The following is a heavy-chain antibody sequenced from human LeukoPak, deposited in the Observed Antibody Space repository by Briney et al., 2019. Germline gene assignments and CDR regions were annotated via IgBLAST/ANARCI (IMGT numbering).Heavy chain of an antibody. J-gene: IGHJ5*02. CDR3: AREMGIVVVPAGLDP. CDR1: GFTFSSYS. D-gene: IGHD2-2*03. CDR2: ISSSSSYI. Sequence: GGSLRLSCAASGFTFSSYSMNWVRQAPGKGLEWVSSISSSSSYIYYADSVKGRFTISSDNAKNSLYLQMNSLRAEDTAVYYCAREMGIVVVPAGLDPWGQGTLVTVSS. V-gene: IGHV3-21*01.